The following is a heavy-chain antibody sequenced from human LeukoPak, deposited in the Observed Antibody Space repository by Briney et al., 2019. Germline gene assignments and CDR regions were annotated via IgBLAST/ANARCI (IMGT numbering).Heavy chain of an antibody. V-gene: IGHV4-59*01. Sequence: PSETLSLTCTVSGGSISTYYWSWIRQPPGKGLEWIGYIYYSGSTNFNPSLTSRVTMSVDTSKNQFSLRLSSVTAVDTAVYYCAGGRSSSWYSFLDYWGQGTLVTVSS. D-gene: IGHD6-13*01. CDR2: IYYSGST. CDR3: AGGRSSSWYSFLDY. J-gene: IGHJ4*02. CDR1: GGSISTYY.